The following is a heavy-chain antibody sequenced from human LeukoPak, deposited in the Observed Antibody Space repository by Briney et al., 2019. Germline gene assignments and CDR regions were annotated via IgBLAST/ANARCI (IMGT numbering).Heavy chain of an antibody. D-gene: IGHD4-17*01. CDR2: IYHSGST. Sequence: SETLSLTCAVSGYSISSGYYWGWIRQPPWKGLEWIGSIYHSGSTYYNPSLKSRVTISVDTSKNQFSLKLSSVTAADTAVYYCASLYGDYLDYWGQGTLVTVSS. CDR3: ASLYGDYLDY. J-gene: IGHJ4*02. CDR1: GYSISSGYY. V-gene: IGHV4-38-2*01.